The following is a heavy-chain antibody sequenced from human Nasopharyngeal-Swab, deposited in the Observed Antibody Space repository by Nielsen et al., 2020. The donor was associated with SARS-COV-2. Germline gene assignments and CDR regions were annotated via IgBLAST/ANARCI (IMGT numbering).Heavy chain of an antibody. V-gene: IGHV3-30*03. CDR2: ISYDGSNK. J-gene: IGHJ6*03. D-gene: IGHD3-3*01. Sequence: GESLKISCAASGFTFSSYGMHWVRQAPGKGLEWVAVISYDGSNKYYADSVKGRFTISRDNAKNSLYLQMNSLRAEDTAVYYCARGGLLRFGNMDVWGKGTTVTVSS. CDR1: GFTFSSYG. CDR3: ARGGLLRFGNMDV.